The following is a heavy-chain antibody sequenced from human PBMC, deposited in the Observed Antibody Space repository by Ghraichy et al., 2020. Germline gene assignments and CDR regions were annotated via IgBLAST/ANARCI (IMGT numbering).Heavy chain of an antibody. Sequence: SVKVSCKASGGTFSSYAISWVRQAPGQGLEWMGRIIPILGIANYAQKFQGRVTITADKSTSTAYMELSSLRSEDTAVYYCARDPGYCSSTSCYVGSQYYYYYGMDVWGQGTTVTVSS. D-gene: IGHD2-2*01. J-gene: IGHJ6*02. CDR1: GGTFSSYA. CDR2: IIPILGIA. V-gene: IGHV1-69*04. CDR3: ARDPGYCSSTSCYVGSQYYYYYGMDV.